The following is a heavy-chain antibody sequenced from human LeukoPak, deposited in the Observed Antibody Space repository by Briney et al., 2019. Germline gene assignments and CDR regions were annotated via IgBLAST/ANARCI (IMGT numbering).Heavy chain of an antibody. CDR3: AKDRVRRYCSSTSCPGYYFDY. Sequence: GGSLRLSCAASGFTFSSYGMHWVRQAPGKGLEWVAVIWYDGSNKYYADSVKGQFTISRDNSKNTLYLQMNSLRAEDTAVYYCAKDRVRRYCSSTSCPGYYFDYWGQGTLVTVSS. D-gene: IGHD2-2*01. V-gene: IGHV3-33*06. J-gene: IGHJ4*02. CDR2: IWYDGSNK. CDR1: GFTFSSYG.